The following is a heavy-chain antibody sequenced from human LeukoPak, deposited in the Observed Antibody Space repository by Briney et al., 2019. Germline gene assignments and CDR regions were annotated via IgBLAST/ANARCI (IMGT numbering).Heavy chain of an antibody. CDR1: GGSVSSGSYY. D-gene: IGHD6-19*01. CDR2: IYYSGST. J-gene: IGHJ4*02. CDR3: AGAWPKDSSGWYTIDY. Sequence: PSETLSLTCTVSGGSVSSGSYYWSWIRQPPGKGLEWIGYIYYSGSTIYNPSLKSRVTISVDTSKNQFSLKLSSVTAADTAVYYCAGAWPKDSSGWYTIDYWGQGTLVTVSS. V-gene: IGHV4-61*01.